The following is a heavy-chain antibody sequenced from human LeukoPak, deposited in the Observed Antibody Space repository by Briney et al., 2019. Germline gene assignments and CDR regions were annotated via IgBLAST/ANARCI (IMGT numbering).Heavy chain of an antibody. J-gene: IGHJ6*03. V-gene: IGHV1-18*01. D-gene: IGHD1-1*01. Sequence: ASVKVSRKASGYTFTSYGISWVRQAPGQGLEWMGWISAYNGNTNYAQKLQGRVTMTTDTSTSTAYMELRSLRSDDTAVYYCARSDNSRLPRSNYMDVWGKGTTVTVSS. CDR2: ISAYNGNT. CDR3: ARSDNSRLPRSNYMDV. CDR1: GYTFTSYG.